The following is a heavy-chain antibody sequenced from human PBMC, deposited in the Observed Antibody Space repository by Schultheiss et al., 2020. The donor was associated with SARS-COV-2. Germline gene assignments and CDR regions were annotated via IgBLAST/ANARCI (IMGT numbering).Heavy chain of an antibody. D-gene: IGHD1-7*01. Sequence: GGSLRLSCAASGFTFSSYAMTWVRQTPGKGLEWVSRINSDGSSTSYADSVKGRFTVSRDNSENTLYLQMNSLRAEDTAVYYCARYTAGTSRGGAFDIWGQGTMVTVSS. CDR1: GFTFSSYA. J-gene: IGHJ3*02. CDR2: INSDGSST. V-gene: IGHV3-74*01. CDR3: ARYTAGTSRGGAFDI.